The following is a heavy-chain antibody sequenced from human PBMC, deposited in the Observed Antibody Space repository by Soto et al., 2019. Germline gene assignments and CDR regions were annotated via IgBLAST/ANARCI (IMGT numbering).Heavy chain of an antibody. V-gene: IGHV3-21*01. J-gene: IGHJ4*02. Sequence: PGGSLRHSYAASGFTFSSYSMNWVRQAPGKGLEWVSSISSSSSYIYYADSVKGRFTISRDNAKNSLYLQMNSLRAEGTAVYYCARDQPGYSYGYGLGYWGQGTLVTVSS. CDR2: ISSSSSYI. D-gene: IGHD5-18*01. CDR1: GFTFSSYS. CDR3: ARDQPGYSYGYGLGY.